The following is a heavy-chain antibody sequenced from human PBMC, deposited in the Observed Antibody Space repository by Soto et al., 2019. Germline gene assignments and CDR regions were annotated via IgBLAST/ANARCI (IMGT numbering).Heavy chain of an antibody. CDR2: ISYDGSDK. D-gene: IGHD2-21*02. J-gene: IGHJ4*02. CDR3: AKDVRTLKRDLSEN. Sequence: PXGSLGLSCAASGFSFSSSASHEFHQAPGKGLEWVAVISYDGSDKYYADSVKGRFTTSRDSSKNTLSLQMNSLRPEDTAGYYRAKDVRTLKRDLSENWGQRTRGIVSS. V-gene: IGHV3-30*18. CDR1: GFSFSSSA.